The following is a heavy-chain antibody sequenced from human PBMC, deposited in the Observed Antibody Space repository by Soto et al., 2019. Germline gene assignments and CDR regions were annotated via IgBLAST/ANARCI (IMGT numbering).Heavy chain of an antibody. CDR3: ARDYNRRNYYYYGMDV. CDR1: GFTFSSYS. D-gene: IGHD1-20*01. J-gene: IGHJ6*02. V-gene: IGHV3-21*01. Sequence: PGGSLRLSCAASGFTFSSYSMNWVRQAPGKGLEWVSSISSSSSYIYYADLVKGRFTISRDNAKNSLYLQMNSLRAEDTAVYYCARDYNRRNYYYYGMDVWGQGTTVTVSS. CDR2: ISSSSSYI.